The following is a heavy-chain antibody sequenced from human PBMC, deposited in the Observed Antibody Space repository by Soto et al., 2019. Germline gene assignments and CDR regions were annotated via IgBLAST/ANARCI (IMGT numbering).Heavy chain of an antibody. D-gene: IGHD6-13*01. CDR1: GGSMRNYF. Sequence: SETLSLTCTVSGGSMRNYFWTWIRQPPGKGLEWIGYIHYSGATSFFPSYNPSLRGRVTFSEDTSTNQLSLRFLSVTTADTAVYFCAAGEASSRNLAPYYLDFRDRGTLITVSS. J-gene: IGHJ4*02. CDR3: AAGEASSRNLAPYYLDF. V-gene: IGHV4-59*01. CDR2: IHYSGATSFFP.